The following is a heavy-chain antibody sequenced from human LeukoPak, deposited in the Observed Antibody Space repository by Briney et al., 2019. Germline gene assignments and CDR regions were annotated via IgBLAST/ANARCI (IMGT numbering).Heavy chain of an antibody. CDR2: IVPKSGGT. J-gene: IGHJ4*02. CDR3: ARDTYYDSGFHYYNY. V-gene: IGHV1-2*02. D-gene: IGHD3-22*01. Sequence: ASVNVSCTASGYTFTDYYIHWARRAPGQGLEWMAWIVPKSGGTDYALNFQGRVTMTRDTSITTASMELSRLTSDDTAVYYCARDTYYDSGFHYYNYWGQGTLVTVSS. CDR1: GYTFTDYY.